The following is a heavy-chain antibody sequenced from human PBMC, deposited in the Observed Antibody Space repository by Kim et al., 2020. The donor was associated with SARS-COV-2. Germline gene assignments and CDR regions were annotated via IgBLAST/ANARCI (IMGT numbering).Heavy chain of an antibody. CDR3: TTWHSSGWYWDFDY. J-gene: IGHJ4*02. CDR2: IKSKTDGGTT. D-gene: IGHD6-19*01. Sequence: GGSLRLSCAASGFTFSNAWMSWVRQAPGKGLEWVGRIKSKTDGGTTDYAAPVKGRFTISRDDSKNTLYLQMNSLKTEDTAVYYCTTWHSSGWYWDFDYWGQGTLVTVSS. CDR1: GFTFSNAW. V-gene: IGHV3-15*01.